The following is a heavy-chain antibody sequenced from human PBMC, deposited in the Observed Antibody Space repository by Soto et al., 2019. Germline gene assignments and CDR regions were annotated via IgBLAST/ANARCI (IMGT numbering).Heavy chain of an antibody. V-gene: IGHV1-3*01. CDR1: GYTFTSYA. CDR3: ARSTQPERITIFGVVIGPYYFDY. J-gene: IGHJ4*02. Sequence: ASVKVSCKASGYTFTSYAMHWVRQAPGQRLEWMGWINAGNGNTKYSQKFQGRVTITRDTSASTAYMELSSLRSEDTAVYYCARSTQPERITIFGVVIGPYYFDYWGQGTLVTVSS. D-gene: IGHD3-3*01. CDR2: INAGNGNT.